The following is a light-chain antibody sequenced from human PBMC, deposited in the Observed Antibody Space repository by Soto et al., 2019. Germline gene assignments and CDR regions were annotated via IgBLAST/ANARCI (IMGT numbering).Light chain of an antibody. CDR1: QGISSY. CDR3: QQLNSYPPGT. Sequence: DIQLTQSPSFLSASVGDRVTITCRASQGISSYLAWYQQKPGKAPKLLIYAASTLQSGVPSRFSGSGSGTEFTLTISSLQPEDFATYYGQQLNSYPPGTFGGGTKVEIK. CDR2: AAS. J-gene: IGKJ4*01. V-gene: IGKV1-9*01.